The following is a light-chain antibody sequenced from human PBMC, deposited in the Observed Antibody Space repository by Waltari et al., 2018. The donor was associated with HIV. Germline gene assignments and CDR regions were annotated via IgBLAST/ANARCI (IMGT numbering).Light chain of an antibody. CDR1: TSNIGTNY. Sequence: QSVLTQPPSVSAAPGQRVTISCSGSTSNIGTNYVSWYQQFPGTAPKLRIYDNNHRSAGIPDRCSGSKSGTSATLASTGLQTEDEADYYCGTWDTSLSAGLFGGGTKVTVL. CDR3: GTWDTSLSAGL. J-gene: IGLJ2*01. V-gene: IGLV1-51*01. CDR2: DNN.